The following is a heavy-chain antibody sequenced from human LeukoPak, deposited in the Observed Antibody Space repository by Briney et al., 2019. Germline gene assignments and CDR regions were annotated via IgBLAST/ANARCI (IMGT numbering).Heavy chain of an antibody. D-gene: IGHD2-2*01. CDR3: AKQTYCSSTSCQGWFDP. CDR2: IYPGDSDT. V-gene: IGHV5-51*01. Sequence: GESLKISCKGSGYSFTSYWIGWVRQMPGKGLEWMGIIYPGDSDTRYSPSFQGQVTISADKSISTAYLQWSRLKASDTAMYYCAKQTYCSSTSCQGWFDPWGQGTLVTVSS. CDR1: GYSFTSYW. J-gene: IGHJ5*02.